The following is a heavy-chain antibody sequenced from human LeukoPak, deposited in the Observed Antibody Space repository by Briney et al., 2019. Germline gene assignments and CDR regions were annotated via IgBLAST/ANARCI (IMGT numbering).Heavy chain of an antibody. CDR1: GFTFNIYA. CDR2: VGGGPDIP. Sequence: HGGSLRLSCVASGFTFNIYAMSGVSQARGKGREGGAGVGGGPDIPYADSVKGRFTASRDDSKNTVYLHMRSLRVDDTAIYFCAKDATSGNSMWDHFDSWGLGTLVTVST. J-gene: IGHJ4*02. V-gene: IGHV3-23*01. D-gene: IGHD1-26*01. CDR3: AKDATSGNSMWDHFDS.